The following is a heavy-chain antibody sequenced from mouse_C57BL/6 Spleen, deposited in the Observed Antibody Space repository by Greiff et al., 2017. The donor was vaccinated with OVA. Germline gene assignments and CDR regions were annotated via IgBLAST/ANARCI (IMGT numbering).Heavy chain of an antibody. CDR1: GYTFTSYT. CDR3: ARLGGNYDPWFAY. V-gene: IGHV1-4*01. D-gene: IGHD2-4*01. J-gene: IGHJ3*01. Sequence: QVQLQQSGAELARPGASVKMSCKASGYTFTSYTMHWVKQRPGQGLEWIGYINPSSGYTKYNQKFKDKATLTADKSSSTADMQLSSLTSEDSAVYYCARLGGNYDPWFAYWGQGTLVTVSA. CDR2: INPSSGYT.